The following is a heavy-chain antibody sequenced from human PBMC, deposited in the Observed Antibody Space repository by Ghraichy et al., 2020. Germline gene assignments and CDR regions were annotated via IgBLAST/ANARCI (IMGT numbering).Heavy chain of an antibody. CDR2: IKQDGSEQ. J-gene: IGHJ4*02. CDR1: GFTFSGYW. Sequence: GGSLRLSCAASGFTFSGYWMSWVRQAPGKGLEWVANIKQDGSEQYYVDSVKGRFTISRDNAKNSLFLQMNSLRAEDTAVYYCARDVPLGSVMAPFDYWGQGTLVTVSS. V-gene: IGHV3-7*03. D-gene: IGHD3-16*01. CDR3: ARDVPLGSVMAPFDY.